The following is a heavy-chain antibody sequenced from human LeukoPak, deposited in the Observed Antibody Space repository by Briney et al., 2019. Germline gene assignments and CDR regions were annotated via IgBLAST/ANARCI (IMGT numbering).Heavy chain of an antibody. D-gene: IGHD6-6*01. J-gene: IGHJ4*02. CDR2: INPNSGVT. V-gene: IGHV1-2*02. CDR1: GYTFTGYY. CDR3: ASVVAARPMGYDY. Sequence: ASVKVSCKASGYTFTGYYMHWVRQAPGQGLEWMGWINPNSGVTSYAQKFQGRVTMTRDTSISTAYMELSRLRSDDTAVYYCASVVAARPMGYDYWGQGTLVTVSS.